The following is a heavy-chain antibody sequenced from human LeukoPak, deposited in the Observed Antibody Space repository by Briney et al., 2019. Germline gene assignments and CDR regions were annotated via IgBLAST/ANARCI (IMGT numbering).Heavy chain of an antibody. J-gene: IGHJ3*02. CDR2: FDLEDGET. D-gene: IGHD2/OR15-2a*01. CDR3: ATYFSGSYAFDI. V-gene: IGHV1-24*01. Sequence: ASVKVSCKVSGYTLTELSMHWVRQAPGKGLEWMGGFDLEDGETIYAQKFQGRVTMTEDTSTDTAYMELSSLRSEDTAVYYCATYFSGSYAFDIWGQGTMVTVSS. CDR1: GYTLTELS.